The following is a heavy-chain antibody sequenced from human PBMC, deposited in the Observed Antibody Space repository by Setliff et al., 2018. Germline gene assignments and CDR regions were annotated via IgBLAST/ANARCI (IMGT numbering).Heavy chain of an antibody. J-gene: IGHJ3*02. D-gene: IGHD1-1*01. Sequence: LSLTCTVSGGSMTSYYWTWVRQPPGEGLEWIGYIFYSGNTEYNPSLKSRVTISVDTSKSQFSLKLTSVTAADTAVYYCARVRGPTGNCQEAFDIWSEGTMVTVSS. CDR3: ARVRGPTGNCQEAFDI. CDR1: GGSMTSYY. V-gene: IGHV4-59*01. CDR2: IFYSGNT.